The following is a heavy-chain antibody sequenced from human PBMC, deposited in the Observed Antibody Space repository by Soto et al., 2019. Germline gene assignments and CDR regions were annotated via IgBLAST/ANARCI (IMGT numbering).Heavy chain of an antibody. CDR2: IYYSGST. CDR1: GGSISSYY. J-gene: IGHJ4*02. Sequence: SETLSLTCTVSGGSISSYYCSWIRQPPGQGLEWIGYIYYSGSTNYNPSLKSRVTISVDTSKNQFSLKLSSVTAADTAVYYCARSDGRYWGQGTLVTVS. V-gene: IGHV4-59*01. CDR3: ARSDGRY.